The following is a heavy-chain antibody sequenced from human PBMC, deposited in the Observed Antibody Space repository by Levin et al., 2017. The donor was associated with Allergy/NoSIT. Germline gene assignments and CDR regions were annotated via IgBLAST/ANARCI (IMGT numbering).Heavy chain of an antibody. V-gene: IGHV3-9*01. D-gene: IGHD7-27*01. J-gene: IGHJ4*02. CDR1: GFTFGDYA. Sequence: GGSLRLSCAASGFTFGDYAMHWVRQAPGKGLEWVSGINWNRDKIGYADSVRARFTISRDNAKNSLYLQMNRLGPEDTALYYCAKGLNWGSPNTFDYWGQGTLVTVSS. CDR3: AKGLNWGSPNTFDY. CDR2: INWNRDKI.